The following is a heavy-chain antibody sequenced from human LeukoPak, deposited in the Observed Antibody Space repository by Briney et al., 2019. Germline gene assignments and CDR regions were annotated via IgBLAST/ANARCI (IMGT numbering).Heavy chain of an antibody. D-gene: IGHD1-1*01. J-gene: IGHJ4*02. Sequence: AGSRRFSCAASGFTFCSYAMHWGRQAPAKEPLGVAVISYDGSNKYYADSVKGRFTISRDNSKNTLYLQMNSLRAEDTAVYYCARDSDDPPFDYWGQGTLVTVSS. CDR2: ISYDGSNK. CDR3: ARDSDDPPFDY. V-gene: IGHV3-30-3*01. CDR1: GFTFCSYA.